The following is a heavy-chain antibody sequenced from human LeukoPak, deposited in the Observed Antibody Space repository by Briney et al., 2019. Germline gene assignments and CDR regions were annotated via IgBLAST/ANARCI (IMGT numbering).Heavy chain of an antibody. Sequence: SETLSLTCTVSGGSIRSTSYYWGWIRQPPGKGLEWIGSIYYSGSSYYNPSLKSRVTISVDTSKNQFSLKLSSVTAADTAVYYCARVLVASPSDEYYFDYWGQGTLVTVSS. CDR2: IYYSGSS. CDR1: GGSIRSTSYY. J-gene: IGHJ4*02. V-gene: IGHV4-39*07. CDR3: ARVLVASPSDEYYFDY. D-gene: IGHD5-12*01.